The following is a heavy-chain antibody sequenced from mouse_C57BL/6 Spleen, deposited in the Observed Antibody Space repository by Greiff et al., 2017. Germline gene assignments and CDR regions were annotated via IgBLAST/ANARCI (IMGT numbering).Heavy chain of an antibody. Sequence: QVQLQQPGAELVRPGTSVKLSCKASGYTFTSYWMHWVKQRPGQGLEWIGVIDPSDSYTNYNQKFKGKATLTVDTSSSTAYMQLSSLTSEDSAVYYCARWDSSGPVYFDYWGQGTTLTVSS. D-gene: IGHD3-2*02. V-gene: IGHV1-59*01. CDR1: GYTFTSYW. J-gene: IGHJ2*01. CDR2: IDPSDSYT. CDR3: ARWDSSGPVYFDY.